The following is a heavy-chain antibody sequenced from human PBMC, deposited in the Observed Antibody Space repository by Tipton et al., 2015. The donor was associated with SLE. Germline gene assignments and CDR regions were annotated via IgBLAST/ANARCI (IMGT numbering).Heavy chain of an antibody. Sequence: LSCTVSGGSLSSYYWSWIRQPPGKGLEWIGYIYYSGSTNYNPSLKSRVTISVDTSKNQFSLKLSSVTAADTAVYYCARVACSGGSCYSGYDAFDIWGQGTMVTVSS. CDR2: IYYSGST. V-gene: IGHV4-59*01. CDR3: ARVACSGGSCYSGYDAFDI. CDR1: GGSLSSYY. D-gene: IGHD2-15*01. J-gene: IGHJ3*02.